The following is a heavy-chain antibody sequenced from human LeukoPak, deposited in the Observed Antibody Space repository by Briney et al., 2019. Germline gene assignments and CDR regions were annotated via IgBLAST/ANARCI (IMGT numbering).Heavy chain of an antibody. V-gene: IGHV3-21*01. J-gene: IGHJ6*04. CDR1: VFTYSRYC. Sequence: GGTLRLSCASCVFTYSRYCMHWVRQASAKGLEGVSSITSSSSYIFYAESVEGRFTIYRDNDKHSLYLQMNTHRSQDRPVYFCAELGITIIGVVWGKGTTFTISS. CDR3: AELGITIIGVV. CDR2: ITSSSSYI. D-gene: IGHD3-10*02.